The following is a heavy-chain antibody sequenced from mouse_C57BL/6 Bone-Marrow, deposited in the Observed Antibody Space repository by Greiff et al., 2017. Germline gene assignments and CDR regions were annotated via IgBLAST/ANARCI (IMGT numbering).Heavy chain of an antibody. CDR3: ARRGGSTVVAHFDV. D-gene: IGHD1-1*01. V-gene: IGHV1-69*01. CDR2: IDPSDSYT. CDR1: GYTFPSYW. J-gene: IGHJ1*03. Sequence: VQLQQPGAELVMPGASVKLSCKASGYTFPSYWMHWVKQRPGQGLEWIGEIDPSDSYTNYNQKFKGKSPLTVDKSSSTAYMQLSSLTSEDSAVYYCARRGGSTVVAHFDVWGTGTTVTVSS.